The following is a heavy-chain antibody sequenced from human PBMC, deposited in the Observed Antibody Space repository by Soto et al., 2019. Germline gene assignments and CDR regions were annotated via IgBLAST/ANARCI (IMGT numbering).Heavy chain of an antibody. CDR2: ITSSGSTI. Sequence: WGSLRLSCAASGFTFSSSEMNWVRQAPGKGLEWISYITSSGSTIYYADSVKGRFTISRDNAKNSLYLQMNSLRAEDMAVYYCASSTVMGNWGQGTLVTVSS. CDR3: ASSTVMGN. D-gene: IGHD5-18*01. V-gene: IGHV3-48*03. J-gene: IGHJ4*02. CDR1: GFTFSSSE.